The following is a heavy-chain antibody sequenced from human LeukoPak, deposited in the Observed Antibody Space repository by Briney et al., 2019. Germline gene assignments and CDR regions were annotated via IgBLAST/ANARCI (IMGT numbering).Heavy chain of an antibody. D-gene: IGHD3-22*01. Sequence: SETLSLTCTVSDGSISGYSWSWIRQPPGKGLEWIGYIYYSGDTNYNPSLKNRVTLSVDTSRNQLSLQLSSVTTADTAVYYCARDAYYYDSSGSRLFDYWGQGTLVTVSS. J-gene: IGHJ4*02. CDR3: ARDAYYYDSSGSRLFDY. CDR2: IYYSGDT. CDR1: DGSISGYS. V-gene: IGHV4-59*01.